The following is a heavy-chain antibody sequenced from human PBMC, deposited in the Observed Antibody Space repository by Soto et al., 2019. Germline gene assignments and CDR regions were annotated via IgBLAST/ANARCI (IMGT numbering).Heavy chain of an antibody. V-gene: IGHV4-31*03. J-gene: IGHJ6*02. CDR2: IYQRGTT. D-gene: IGHD3-10*01. Sequence: QVRLQESGPGLVKPSETLSPSSKASDGSISSDDFFRSWVRKHPARGLEWIGYIYQRGTTYYNPSLQSRITISVDTSKNQFSMKLRSVTAADTAVYFCARDEDHGSGLSGGMDVWGQVTAVTVS. CDR1: DGSISSDDFF. CDR3: ARDEDHGSGLSGGMDV.